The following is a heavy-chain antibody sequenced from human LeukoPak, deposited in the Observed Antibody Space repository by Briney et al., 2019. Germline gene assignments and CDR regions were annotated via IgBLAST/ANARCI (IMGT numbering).Heavy chain of an antibody. CDR3: AKGRGYNYGYIFGYFDY. Sequence: GGSLRLSCAASGFTFDDYAMHWVRQTPGKGLEWVSGISWNSGNIDYADSVKGRFTISRDNAKNSLYLQMNSLRAEDTALYYCAKGRGYNYGYIFGYFDYWGQGTLVTVSS. D-gene: IGHD5-18*01. CDR2: ISWNSGNI. J-gene: IGHJ4*02. V-gene: IGHV3-9*01. CDR1: GFTFDDYA.